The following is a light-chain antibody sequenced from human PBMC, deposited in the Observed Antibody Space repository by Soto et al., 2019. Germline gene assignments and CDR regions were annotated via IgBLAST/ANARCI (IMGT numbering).Light chain of an antibody. Sequence: EIVLTQSPGTLSLSPGERAILSCRASQSASSNLAWYQQKPGQAPRLLIYGASSRATGIPDRFSGSGSGTDFTLTISRLEPEDFAVYFCQHYGSSPPVTFGQGTRLEIK. J-gene: IGKJ5*01. CDR2: GAS. CDR1: QSASSN. CDR3: QHYGSSPPVT. V-gene: IGKV3-20*01.